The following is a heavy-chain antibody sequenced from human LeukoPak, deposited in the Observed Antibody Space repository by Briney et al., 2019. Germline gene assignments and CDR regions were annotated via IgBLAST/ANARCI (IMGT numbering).Heavy chain of an antibody. V-gene: IGHV6-1*01. J-gene: IGHJ4*02. Sequence: SQTLSLTCAISGDSVFSNSSWNWIRQSPSRGLEWLGRTYYRSKWYNDYVVSVKSRININPDTSKNQISLNLSSVTASDTAVYYCAGVGNGGYGGFDYWGQGTLVTVSS. D-gene: IGHD5-12*01. CDR1: GDSVFSNSS. CDR3: AGVGNGGYGGFDY. CDR2: TYYRSKWYN.